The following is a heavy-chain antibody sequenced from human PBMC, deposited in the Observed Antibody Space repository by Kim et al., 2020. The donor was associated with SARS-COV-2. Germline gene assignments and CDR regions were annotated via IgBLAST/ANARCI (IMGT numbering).Heavy chain of an antibody. CDR1: GGSVSSGSYY. J-gene: IGHJ5*02. V-gene: IGHV4-61*01. D-gene: IGHD3-16*02. CDR3: ARGITFGGVIVIRRAWFDP. Sequence: SETLSLTCTVSGGSVSSGSYYWSWIRQPPGKGLVWIGYIYYSGSTNYNPSLKSRVTISVDTSKNQFSLKLSSVTAADTAVYYCARGITFGGVIVIRRAWFDPWGQGTLVTVSS. CDR2: IYYSGST.